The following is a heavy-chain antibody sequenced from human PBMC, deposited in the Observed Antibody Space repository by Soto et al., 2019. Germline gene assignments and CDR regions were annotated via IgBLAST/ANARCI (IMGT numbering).Heavy chain of an antibody. CDR1: GFTFTNHR. Sequence: VDLVESGGGLVKPGGSLTLSCATSGFTFTNHRMNWVRQAPGKGLEWVASISGSGKDTFYRDSVKGRFTISRDNAESSLVLQMNSLTVDDTAVYHCARVHLVRTSSYYCGMDVWGPGTTVTVSS. CDR3: ARVHLVRTSSYYCGMDV. CDR2: ISGSGKDT. V-gene: IGHV3-21*06. D-gene: IGHD6-6*01. J-gene: IGHJ6*02.